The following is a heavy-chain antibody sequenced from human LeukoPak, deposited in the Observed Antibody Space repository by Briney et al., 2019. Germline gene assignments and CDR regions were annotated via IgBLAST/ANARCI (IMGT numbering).Heavy chain of an antibody. D-gene: IGHD1-26*01. V-gene: IGHV3-66*02. CDR2: IYSGGST. CDR3: AGLSSGTYYSAFGI. J-gene: IGHJ3*02. CDR1: GFTVSSSY. Sequence: PGGSLRLSCAASGFTVSSSYMSWVPQAPGRGLEWVSVIYSGGSTYYADSVKGRFTISRDNSKNTLSLQMNSLRTDDTAVYYCAGLSSGTYYSAFGIWGQGTMVTVSS.